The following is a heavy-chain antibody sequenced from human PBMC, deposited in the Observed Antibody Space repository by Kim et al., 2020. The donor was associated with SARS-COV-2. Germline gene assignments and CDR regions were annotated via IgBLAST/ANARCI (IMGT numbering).Heavy chain of an antibody. CDR1: GGSFSGYY. CDR2: INHSGST. D-gene: IGHD3-9*01. J-gene: IGHJ5*02. Sequence: SETLSLTCAVYGGSFSGYYWSWIRQPPGKGLEWIGEINHSGSTNYNPSLKSRVTISVDTSKNQFSLKLSSVTAADTAVYYCARCGRILRYFDWFCFDPWGQGTLVTVSS. CDR3: ARCGRILRYFDWFCFDP. V-gene: IGHV4-34*01.